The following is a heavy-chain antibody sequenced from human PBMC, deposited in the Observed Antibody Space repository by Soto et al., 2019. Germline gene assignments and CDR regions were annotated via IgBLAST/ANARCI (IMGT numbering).Heavy chain of an antibody. Sequence: ASVKVSCKASGYTFTSYGISWVRQAPGQGLEWMGWMNPNSGNTGYAQKFQGRVTMTRNTSISTAYMELSSLRSEDTAVYYCAIMGYYDFWSGYYTVHFDYWGQGTLVTVSS. CDR3: AIMGYYDFWSGYYTVHFDY. CDR2: MNPNSGNT. CDR1: GYTFTSYG. V-gene: IGHV1-8*02. D-gene: IGHD3-3*01. J-gene: IGHJ4*02.